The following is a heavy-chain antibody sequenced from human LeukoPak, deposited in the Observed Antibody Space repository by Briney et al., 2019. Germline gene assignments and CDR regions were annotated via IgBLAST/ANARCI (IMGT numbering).Heavy chain of an antibody. D-gene: IGHD5-18*01. Sequence: SGGPLRLPCAASGFTFSTYAMHWVRQAPGKGLEWVAVISYDGSNKYYADSVKGRFTISRDNSKNTLYLQMSSLRAEDTAVYYCARRSYGYHFEYWGQGTLVTVSS. J-gene: IGHJ4*02. V-gene: IGHV3-30-3*01. CDR2: ISYDGSNK. CDR3: ARRSYGYHFEY. CDR1: GFTFSTYA.